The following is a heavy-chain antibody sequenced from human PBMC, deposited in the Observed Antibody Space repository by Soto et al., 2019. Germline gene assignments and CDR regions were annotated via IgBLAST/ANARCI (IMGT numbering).Heavy chain of an antibody. CDR2: IYYSGST. Sequence: SETLSLTCTVSGGSISSYYWSWIRQPPGKGLEWIGYIYYSGSTNYNPSPKSRVTISVDTSKNQFSLKLSSVTAADTAVYYCARSYSGYDPFDYWGQGTLVTVSS. J-gene: IGHJ4*02. V-gene: IGHV4-59*01. CDR1: GGSISSYY. D-gene: IGHD5-12*01. CDR3: ARSYSGYDPFDY.